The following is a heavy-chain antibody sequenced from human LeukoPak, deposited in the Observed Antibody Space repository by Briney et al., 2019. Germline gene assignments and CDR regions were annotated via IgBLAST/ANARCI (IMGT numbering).Heavy chain of an antibody. J-gene: IGHJ4*02. CDR3: ARKEGSIAARIDY. V-gene: IGHV4-38-2*01. CDR1: GYSISSGYY. Sequence: KPSENLSLTCAVSGYSISSGYYWGWIRQPPGKGLGWIGSIYHSGSTYYNPSLKSRVTISVDTSKNQFSLKLSSVTAADTAVYYCARKEGSIAARIDYWGQGTLVTVSS. D-gene: IGHD6-6*01. CDR2: IYHSGST.